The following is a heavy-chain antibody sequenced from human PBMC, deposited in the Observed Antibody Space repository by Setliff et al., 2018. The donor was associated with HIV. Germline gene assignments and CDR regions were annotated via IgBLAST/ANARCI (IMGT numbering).Heavy chain of an antibody. Sequence: ASVKVSCKASGYTFSGYYIHWVRQAPGQGLEWMGWLNPRSVGSDYAQRFQGRVTMTRDTSISTAYMELSRLTSDDTAVYYCARGGGVTFYYYYYMDVWAKGTTVTVSS. J-gene: IGHJ6*03. V-gene: IGHV1-2*02. CDR1: GYTFSGYY. CDR3: ARGGGVTFYYYYYMDV. D-gene: IGHD3-16*01. CDR2: LNPRSVGS.